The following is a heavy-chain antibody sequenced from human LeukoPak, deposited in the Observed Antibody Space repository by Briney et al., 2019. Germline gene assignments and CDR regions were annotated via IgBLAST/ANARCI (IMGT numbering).Heavy chain of an antibody. J-gene: IGHJ3*02. CDR2: IYTSGST. Sequence: SETLSLTCTVSGGSNSSYYWSWIRQPPGKGLEWIGYIYTSGSTNYNPSLKSRVTISVDTSKNQFSLKLSSVTAADTAVYYCARRLVEDSSGYYSSAFDIWGQGTMVTVSS. V-gene: IGHV4-4*09. D-gene: IGHD3-22*01. CDR1: GGSNSSYY. CDR3: ARRLVEDSSGYYSSAFDI.